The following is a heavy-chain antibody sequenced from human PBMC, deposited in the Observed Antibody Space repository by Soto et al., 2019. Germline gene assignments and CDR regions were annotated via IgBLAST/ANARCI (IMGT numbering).Heavy chain of an antibody. J-gene: IGHJ6*02. CDR2: IKQDGSEK. D-gene: IGHD6-6*01. V-gene: IGHV3-7*03. CDR1: GFTFSSYW. CDR3: ARPIAARGYYYYGMDV. Sequence: GGSLRLSCAASGFTFSSYWMSWVRQATGKGLEWVANIKQDGSEKYYVDSVKGRFTISRDNAKNSLYRQMNSLRAEDTAVYYCARPIAARGYYYYGMDVWGQGTTVTVSS.